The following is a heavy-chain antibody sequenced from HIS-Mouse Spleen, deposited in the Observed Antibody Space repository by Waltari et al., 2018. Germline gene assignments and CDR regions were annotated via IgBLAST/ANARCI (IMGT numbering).Heavy chain of an antibody. CDR3: AKDGRSLNY. J-gene: IGHJ4*02. Sequence: DVQLVESGGGLVQPGRSLRLSCAASGFPFDDYAMHWVRQAPGKGLEWVSGISWNSGSIGYADSVKGRFTISRDNAKNSLYLQMNSLRAEDTALYYCAKDGRSLNYWGQGTLVTVSS. CDR2: ISWNSGSI. CDR1: GFPFDDYA. V-gene: IGHV3-9*01.